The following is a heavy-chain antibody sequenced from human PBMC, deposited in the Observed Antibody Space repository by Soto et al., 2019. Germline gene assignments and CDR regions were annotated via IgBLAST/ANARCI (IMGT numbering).Heavy chain of an antibody. Sequence: GGSLRLSSSASGFTFSSYAMHWVRQAPGKGLEYVSAISSNGGSTYYADSVKGRFTISRDNSKNTLYLQMSSLRAEDTDVYYCVKERMITFGGVIAASSYYGMDVWGQGTTVTVSS. CDR2: ISSNGGST. V-gene: IGHV3-64D*06. D-gene: IGHD3-16*02. J-gene: IGHJ6*01. CDR3: VKERMITFGGVIAASSYYGMDV. CDR1: GFTFSSYA.